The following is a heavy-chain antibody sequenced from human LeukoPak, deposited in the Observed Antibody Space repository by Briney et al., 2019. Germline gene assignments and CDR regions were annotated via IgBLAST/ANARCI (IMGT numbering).Heavy chain of an antibody. CDR1: GGSFSSYA. V-gene: IGHV1-69*05. CDR3: ARGAAALSDAFDI. D-gene: IGHD6-13*01. CDR2: IIPIFGTA. J-gene: IGHJ3*02. Sequence: SVKVSCKASGGSFSSYAISWVRQAPGQGLEWMGGIIPIFGTANYAQKFQGRVTITTDESTSTAYMELSSLRSEDTAVYYCARGAAALSDAFDIWGQGTMVTVSS.